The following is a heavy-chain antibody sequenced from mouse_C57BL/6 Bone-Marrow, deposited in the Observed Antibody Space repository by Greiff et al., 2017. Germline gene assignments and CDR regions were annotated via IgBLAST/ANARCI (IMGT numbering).Heavy chain of an antibody. J-gene: IGHJ1*03. CDR1: GYTFTSYW. CDR3: AREGGDYFCWYFDV. V-gene: IGHV1-55*01. D-gene: IGHD2-13*01. CDR2: IYPGSGST. Sequence: QVQLQQPGAELVKPGASVKLSCKASGYTFTSYWITWVQQRPGQGLEWIGAIYPGSGSTNYNEKFKSKATLTVATAYHTAYLQLSSLTSEDSAVDYCAREGGDYFCWYFDVWGTGTTVTVSS.